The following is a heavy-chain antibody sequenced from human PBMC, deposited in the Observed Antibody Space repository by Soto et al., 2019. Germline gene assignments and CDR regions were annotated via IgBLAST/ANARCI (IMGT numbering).Heavy chain of an antibody. CDR1: GYSFTSCW. CDR3: PRRASGWYGGDY. Sequence: PGESLKISCKGSGYSFTSCWISWVRQMPGKGLEWMGRIDPSDSYTNYSPSFQGHVTISADKSISTAYLQWSSLKASDTAMYYCPRRASGWYGGDYWGQGTMVTVSS. V-gene: IGHV5-10-1*01. D-gene: IGHD6-19*01. CDR2: IDPSDSYT. J-gene: IGHJ4*02.